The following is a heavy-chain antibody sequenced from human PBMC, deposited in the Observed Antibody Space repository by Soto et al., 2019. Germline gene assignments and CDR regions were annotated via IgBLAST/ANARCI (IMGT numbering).Heavy chain of an antibody. Sequence: QVQLQESGPGLVKPSGTLSLTCAVSGCSVSGDSWWSWVRQPPGKGLEWIGEIFRSGTTNYNPSLKSRITISMDKSKYQFSLKLTSVTGADTAVYYCASGGDYTWHTWGQGPLVTVSS. CDR1: GCSVSGDSW. J-gene: IGHJ5*02. CDR2: IFRSGTT. V-gene: IGHV4-4*02. D-gene: IGHD4-17*01. CDR3: ASGGDYTWHT.